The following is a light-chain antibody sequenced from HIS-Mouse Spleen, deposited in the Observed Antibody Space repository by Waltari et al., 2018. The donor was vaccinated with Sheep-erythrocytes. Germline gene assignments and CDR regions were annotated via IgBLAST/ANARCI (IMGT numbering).Light chain of an antibody. CDR3: CSYAGSSTPWV. V-gene: IGLV2-23*01. CDR2: EGS. Sequence: QSALTQPASVSGSPGQSITISCTGTSSDVGSYNLVSLYQQHPGKAPKLTIYEGSKRPSGVSNRFSGSKSGNTASLTISGLQAEDEADYYCCSYAGSSTPWVFGGGTKLTVL. CDR1: SSDVGSYNL. J-gene: IGLJ3*02.